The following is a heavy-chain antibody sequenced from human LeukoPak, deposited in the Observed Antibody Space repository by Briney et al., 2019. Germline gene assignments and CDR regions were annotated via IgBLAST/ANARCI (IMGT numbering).Heavy chain of an antibody. V-gene: IGHV1-2*02. D-gene: IGHD3-9*01. J-gene: IGHJ4*02. CDR2: MNPKSGGT. Sequence: GASVKVSCKASGYTFTGYYMHWERLAPGQGLEWMGWMNPKSGGTNYAQKFEARVTMNRDTSISTAYMELSRLRFDDTAVYYCARSPDILTGEKFDYWGQGTLVTVSS. CDR3: ARSPDILTGEKFDY. CDR1: GYTFTGYY.